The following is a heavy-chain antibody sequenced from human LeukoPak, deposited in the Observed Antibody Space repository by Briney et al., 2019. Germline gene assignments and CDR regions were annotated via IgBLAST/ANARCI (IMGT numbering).Heavy chain of an antibody. Sequence: GGSLRLSCAASGFTFSSYWMSWVRQAPGKGLEWVANIKQDGSEKYYVDSVKGRFTISRDNAKNSLYLQMNSLRAEDTAVYYCARERDLVYYDSSYGMDVWGQGTTVTVSS. CDR1: GFTFSSYW. J-gene: IGHJ6*02. V-gene: IGHV3-7*01. CDR2: IKQDGSEK. D-gene: IGHD3-22*01. CDR3: ARERDLVYYDSSYGMDV.